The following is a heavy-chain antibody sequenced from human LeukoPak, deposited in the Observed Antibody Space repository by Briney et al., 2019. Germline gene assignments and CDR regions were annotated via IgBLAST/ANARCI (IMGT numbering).Heavy chain of an antibody. CDR2: TYYRSKWYN. D-gene: IGHD2-2*01. CDR1: GDSVSSNSAA. J-gene: IGHJ5*02. V-gene: IGHV6-1*01. Sequence: SQTLSLTCAISGDSVSSNSAAWNWIRQSQSRGLEWLGRTYYRSKWYNDYAVSVKSRITLTPDTSKNQFPLQLNSVTPQDTAVYYSATKYGFNWFDPWGQGTLVTVSS. CDR3: ATKYGFNWFDP.